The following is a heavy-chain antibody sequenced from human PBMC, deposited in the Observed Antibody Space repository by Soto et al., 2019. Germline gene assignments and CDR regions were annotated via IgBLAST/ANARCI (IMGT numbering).Heavy chain of an antibody. Sequence: ASVKVSCKASGYTFTNYAIHWVRQAPGQRLEWMGWINTDSAKTIYSQKFQGRVTITRDTYASTAYMELSSLRSEDTSVYYCARVSHYGSGTYYAFLDYSGQGTLVTVSS. V-gene: IGHV1-3*04. D-gene: IGHD3-10*01. CDR3: ARVSHYGSGTYYAFLDY. J-gene: IGHJ4*02. CDR2: INTDSAKT. CDR1: GYTFTNYA.